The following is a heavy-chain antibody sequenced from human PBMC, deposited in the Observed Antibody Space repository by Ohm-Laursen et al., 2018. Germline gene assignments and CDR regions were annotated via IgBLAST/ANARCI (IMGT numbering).Heavy chain of an antibody. CDR1: GFTFSSYT. CDR2: ISTSSSTI. D-gene: IGHD3-3*01. J-gene: IGHJ3*01. CDR3: ARDRTVYGVGNGLDALDV. V-gene: IGHV3-48*01. Sequence: SLRLSCAASGFTFSSYTMNWVRQAPGKGLEWVSYISTSSSTIYYADSVKGRFTISRDTSKKTLYLQMSALSAEDTAVYYCARDRTVYGVGNGLDALDVWGQGTMVTVSS.